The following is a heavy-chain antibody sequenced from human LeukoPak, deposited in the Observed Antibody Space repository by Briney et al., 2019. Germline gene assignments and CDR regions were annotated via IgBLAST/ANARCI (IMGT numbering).Heavy chain of an antibody. CDR3: ARGDTMVRGAHYYYYYTDV. CDR2: IIPIFGTA. D-gene: IGHD3-10*01. Sequence: ASVKVSCKASGGTFSSYAISWVRQAPGQGLEWMGGIIPIFGTANYAQKFQGRVTITTDESTSTAYMELSSLRSEDTAVYYCARGDTMVRGAHYYYYYTDVXXXGTTVTVSS. J-gene: IGHJ6*03. V-gene: IGHV1-69*05. CDR1: GGTFSSYA.